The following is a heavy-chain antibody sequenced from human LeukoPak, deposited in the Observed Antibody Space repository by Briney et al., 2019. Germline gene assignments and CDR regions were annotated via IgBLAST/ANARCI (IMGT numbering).Heavy chain of an antibody. Sequence: SETLSLTCTVSGGSISSYYWSWIRQPAGKGLEWIGRIYTSGSTNYNPSLKSRVTISLDTSKNQFSLKLSSVTAADTAVYYCAREVRSAWASFDPWGQGTLVTVSS. CDR1: GGSISSYY. CDR2: IYTSGST. D-gene: IGHD1-26*01. J-gene: IGHJ5*02. V-gene: IGHV4-4*07. CDR3: AREVRSAWASFDP.